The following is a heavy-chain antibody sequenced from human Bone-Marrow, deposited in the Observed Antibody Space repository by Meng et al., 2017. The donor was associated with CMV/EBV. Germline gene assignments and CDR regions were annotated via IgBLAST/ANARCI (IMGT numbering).Heavy chain of an antibody. V-gene: IGHV3-30*02. CDR2: IRYDGSNE. CDR3: AKDDYGMDV. J-gene: IGHJ6*02. Sequence: GGSLRLSCTASGFDFNNFDMHWVRQAPGKGLEWVTSIRYDGSNEYYVDSVKGRFTISRDNSKNTVYLEMSSLRPDDTSRYYCAKDDYGMDVWGQRTMVTVSS. CDR1: GFDFNNFD.